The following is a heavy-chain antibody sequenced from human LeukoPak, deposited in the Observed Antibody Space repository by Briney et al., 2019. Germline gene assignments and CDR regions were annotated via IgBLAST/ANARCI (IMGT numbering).Heavy chain of an antibody. D-gene: IGHD3-22*01. Sequence: PGGSLRLSCAASGFTFDDYAMHWVRQAPGEGLEWVSGISWNSGSIGYADSVKGRFTISRDNAKNSLYLQMNSLRAEDTALYYCAKDKGSTMMGAFDIWGQGTMVTVSS. CDR2: ISWNSGSI. J-gene: IGHJ3*02. CDR3: AKDKGSTMMGAFDI. CDR1: GFTFDDYA. V-gene: IGHV3-9*01.